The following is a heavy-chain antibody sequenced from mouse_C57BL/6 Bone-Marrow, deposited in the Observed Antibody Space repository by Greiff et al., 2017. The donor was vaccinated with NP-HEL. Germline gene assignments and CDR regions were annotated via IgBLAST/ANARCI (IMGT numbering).Heavy chain of an antibody. CDR1: YTFTDYYM. CDR3: SYGYDEWYFDV. CDR2: YPGSGTTY. J-gene: IGHJ1*03. D-gene: IGHD2-2*01. Sequence: VQLQQSGPELVKPGASVKMSCKASGYTFTDYYMHWVKQKPGKGLEWIGEIYPGSGTTYYNEKFKGKATLTADTSSSTAYMQLSRLTSEDSAVYCCASYGYDEWYFDVWGTGTTVTVSS. V-gene: IGHV1-83*01.